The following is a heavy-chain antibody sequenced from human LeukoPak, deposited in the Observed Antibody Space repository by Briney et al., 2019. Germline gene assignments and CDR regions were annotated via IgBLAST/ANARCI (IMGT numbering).Heavy chain of an antibody. D-gene: IGHD3-3*01. J-gene: IGHJ5*02. Sequence: ASVKVSCKASGYTFTSYGISWVRQAPGQGLEWMGWISAYNGNTNYAQKLQGRVTMTTDTSASTAYMELRSLRSDDTAVYYCARDLEAGVGFWNGYYSSNWFDPWGQGTLVTVSS. CDR3: ARDLEAGVGFWNGYYSSNWFDP. CDR2: ISAYNGNT. V-gene: IGHV1-18*01. CDR1: GYTFTSYG.